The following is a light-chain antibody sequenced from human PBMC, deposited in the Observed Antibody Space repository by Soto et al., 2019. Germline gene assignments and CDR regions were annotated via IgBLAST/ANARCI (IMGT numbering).Light chain of an antibody. CDR2: AAS. Sequence: DIQMTQSPSSLSASVGDRVTITCRASQSISSYLNWYQQKPGTAPKLLIYAASSLQSGVPSRVSGSGSGTDFTLTISSLQPADFATYYCQHSYSTPWTFGQGTTVEIK. J-gene: IGKJ1*01. CDR1: QSISSY. CDR3: QHSYSTPWT. V-gene: IGKV1-39*01.